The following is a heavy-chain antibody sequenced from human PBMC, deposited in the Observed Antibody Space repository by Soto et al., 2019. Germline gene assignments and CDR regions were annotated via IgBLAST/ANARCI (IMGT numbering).Heavy chain of an antibody. Sequence: SETLSLTCAVYGGSFSGYYWSWIRQPPGKGLEWIGEINHSGSTNYNPSLKSRVTISVDTSKNQFSLKLSSVTAADTAVYYCARGSRLGYCSGGSCRYSPYNYYYYMDVWGKGTTVTVSS. CDR1: GGSFSGYY. V-gene: IGHV4-34*01. D-gene: IGHD2-15*01. CDR2: INHSGST. J-gene: IGHJ6*03. CDR3: ARGSRLGYCSGGSCRYSPYNYYYYMDV.